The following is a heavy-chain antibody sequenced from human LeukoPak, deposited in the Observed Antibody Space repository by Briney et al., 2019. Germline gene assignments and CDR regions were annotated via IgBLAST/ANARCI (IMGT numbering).Heavy chain of an antibody. J-gene: IGHJ4*02. CDR3: ARAYGDYFED. CDR2: INPSGGST. Sequence: ASVKVSCETSGYTFTSYFIHWMRQAPGQGLEWMGIINPSGGSTSYAQKFQGRVTMTRDTSTSTVYMELSSLRSYDTAVYYCARAYGDYFEDWGQGTLVAVSS. V-gene: IGHV1-46*01. D-gene: IGHD4-17*01. CDR1: GYTFTSYF.